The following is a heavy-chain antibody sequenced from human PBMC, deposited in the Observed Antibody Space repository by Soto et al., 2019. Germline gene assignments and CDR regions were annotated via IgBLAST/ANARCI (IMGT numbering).Heavy chain of an antibody. CDR2: ISYDGSNK. Sequence: GGSLRLSCAASGFTFSSYGMHWVRQAPGKGLEWVAVISYDGSNKYYADSVKGRFTISRDNSKNTLYLQMNSLRAEDTAVYYCAGGYCSSTSCYPFDYWGQGTLVTVSS. CDR1: GFTFSSYG. J-gene: IGHJ4*02. CDR3: AGGYCSSTSCYPFDY. V-gene: IGHV3-30*03. D-gene: IGHD2-2*01.